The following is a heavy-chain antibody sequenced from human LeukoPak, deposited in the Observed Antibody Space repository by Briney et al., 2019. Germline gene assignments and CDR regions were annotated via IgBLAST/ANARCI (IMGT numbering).Heavy chain of an antibody. Sequence: PSETLSLTCTVCGGSISRTSSYWSWIRPPPGKGLEWIGSVYYTGTTYYSPSLKSRLTISVDTSKYQFSLKVSSVTAADTAIYYCARRDNYGGNPVLDFWGQGTLVTVSS. V-gene: IGHV4-39*01. D-gene: IGHD4-23*01. CDR1: GGSISRTSSY. J-gene: IGHJ4*02. CDR3: ARRDNYGGNPVLDF. CDR2: VYYTGTT.